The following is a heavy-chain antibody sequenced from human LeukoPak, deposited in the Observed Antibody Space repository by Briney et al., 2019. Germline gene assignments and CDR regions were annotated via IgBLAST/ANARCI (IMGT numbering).Heavy chain of an antibody. CDR2: IYHSGST. CDR1: GGSISSSSYY. D-gene: IGHD6-13*01. CDR3: ARQRYSSSWYPSAFDI. J-gene: IGHJ3*02. Sequence: SETLSLTCTVSGGSISSSSYYWGWIRQPPGKGLEWIGSIYHSGSTYYNPSLKSRVTISVDTSKNQFSLKLSSVTAADTAVYYCARQRYSSSWYPSAFDIWGQGTMVTVSS. V-gene: IGHV4-39*01.